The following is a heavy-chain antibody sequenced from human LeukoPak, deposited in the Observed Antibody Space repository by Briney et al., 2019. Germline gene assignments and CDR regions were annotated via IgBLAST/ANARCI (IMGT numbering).Heavy chain of an antibody. J-gene: IGHJ4*02. Sequence: GASVKVSCKASGGTFSSYAISWVRQAPGQGLEWMGGIIPIFGTANYAQKFQGRVTITADESTSTAYMELSSLRSEDTAVYYCARDSSGYYDSSGYYGSFDYWGQGTLVTVSS. D-gene: IGHD3-22*01. CDR1: GGTFSSYA. CDR2: IIPIFGTA. V-gene: IGHV1-69*13. CDR3: ARDSSGYYDSSGYYGSFDY.